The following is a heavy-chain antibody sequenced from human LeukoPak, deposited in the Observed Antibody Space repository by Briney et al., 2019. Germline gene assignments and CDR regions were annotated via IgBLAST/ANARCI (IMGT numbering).Heavy chain of an antibody. CDR2: ISWDGGST. CDR1: GFTFDDYA. D-gene: IGHD6-13*01. CDR3: AKGTSSWHEFDY. J-gene: IGHJ4*02. V-gene: IGHV3-43D*03. Sequence: PGGSLRLSCAASGFTFDDYAMHWVRQAPGKGLEWVSLISWDGGSTYYADSVKGRFTISRDNSKNSLYLQMNSLRAEDTALYYCAKGTSSWHEFDYWGQGTLVTVS.